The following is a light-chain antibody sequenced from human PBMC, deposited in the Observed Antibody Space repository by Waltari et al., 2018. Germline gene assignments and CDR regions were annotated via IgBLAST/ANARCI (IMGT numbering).Light chain of an antibody. CDR1: QRVSTW. CDR2: KAS. J-gene: IGKJ1*01. CDR3: QQFNSYST. V-gene: IGKV1-5*03. Sequence: DIQMTQSPSTLSASVGDRVTITCRASQRVSTWWAWYQQKPGKAPKLLIYKASTLESGVPARFSGSGSGTEFTLTISSLQPYDFATYYCQQFNSYSTFGQGTKVEIK.